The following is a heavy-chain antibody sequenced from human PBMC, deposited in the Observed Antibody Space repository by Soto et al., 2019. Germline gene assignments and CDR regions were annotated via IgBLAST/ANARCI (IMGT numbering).Heavy chain of an antibody. V-gene: IGHV3-30*18. D-gene: IGHD2-2*01. CDR1: GFTFSTYA. J-gene: IGHJ3*02. Sequence: QVQLVESGGGVVQPGRSLRLSCAASGFTFSTYAMHWVRQAPGKGLEWVAVISNDGSNKYYADSVKGRFTISRDNSKNPPYLQMNSLRAEDTAVYYCAKDRYCSSTSCYFDAFDIWGQGTMVTVSS. CDR3: AKDRYCSSTSCYFDAFDI. CDR2: ISNDGSNK.